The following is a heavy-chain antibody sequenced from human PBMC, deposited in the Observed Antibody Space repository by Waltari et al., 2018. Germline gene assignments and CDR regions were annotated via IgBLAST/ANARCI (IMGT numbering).Heavy chain of an antibody. V-gene: IGHV3-53*04. D-gene: IGHD6-25*01. CDR1: GFSASTNY. CDR2: IYTSGDV. CDR3: ARTPYTSGWPRNFDY. Sequence: EVRLVESGGGLVQPWEFLILSCAASGFSASTNYMSWVRQAPGKGLEWVSVIYTSGDVYYAESVKGRFTISRDIFKNTLYLQMNSLRNEDTAVYYCARTPYTSGWPRNFDYWGQGTLVTVSS. J-gene: IGHJ4*02.